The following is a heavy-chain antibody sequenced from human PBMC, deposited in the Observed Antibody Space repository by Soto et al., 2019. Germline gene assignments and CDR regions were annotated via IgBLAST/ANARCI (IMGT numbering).Heavy chain of an antibody. D-gene: IGHD4-17*01. Sequence: PSETLSLTCTVSGGSVSSGSYYWRWIRQPPGKGLEWIGYIYYSGSTNYNPSLKSRVTISVDTSKNQFSLKVSSVTAADTAVYYSARVLGYGGNPNGFDPWGQATLVTVS. CDR3: ARVLGYGGNPNGFDP. CDR2: IYYSGST. V-gene: IGHV4-61*01. CDR1: GGSVSSGSYY. J-gene: IGHJ5*02.